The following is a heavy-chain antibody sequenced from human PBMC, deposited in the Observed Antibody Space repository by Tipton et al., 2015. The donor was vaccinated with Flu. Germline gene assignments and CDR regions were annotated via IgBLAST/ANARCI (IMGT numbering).Heavy chain of an antibody. CDR2: IYYSGST. CDR3: ATEYYDFWSGYYD. J-gene: IGHJ4*02. Sequence: TLSLTCTVSGGSISSYYWSWIRQPPGKGLEWIGYIYYSGSTNYNPSLKSRVTISVDTSKNQFSLKLSSVTAADTAVYYCATEYYDFWSGYYDWGQGTLVTVSS. V-gene: IGHV4-59*08. CDR1: GGSISSYY. D-gene: IGHD3-3*01.